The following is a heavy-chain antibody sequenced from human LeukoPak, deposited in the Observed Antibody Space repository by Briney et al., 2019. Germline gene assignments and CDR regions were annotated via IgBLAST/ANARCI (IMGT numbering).Heavy chain of an antibody. CDR1: GFTFSSYE. J-gene: IGHJ4*02. CDR3: ARAPASSGWFYFDY. V-gene: IGHV3-48*03. CDR2: ISSSGSTI. D-gene: IGHD6-19*01. Sequence: GGSLRLSRAASGFTFSSYEMNWVRQAPGKGLEWVSYISSSGSTIYYADSVKGRFTISRDNAKNSLYLQMNSLRAEDTAVYYCARAPASSGWFYFDYWGQGTLVTVSS.